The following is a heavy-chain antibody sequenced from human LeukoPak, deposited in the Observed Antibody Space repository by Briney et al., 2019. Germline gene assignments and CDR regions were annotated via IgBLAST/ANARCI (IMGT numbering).Heavy chain of an antibody. D-gene: IGHD6-13*01. CDR2: IYYSGST. CDR3: ARRRIAGKNNWFDP. Sequence: PSETLSLTCTVSGGSISSGGYYWSWIRQHPGKGLEWIGYIYYSGSTYYNPSLKSRVTISVDTSKNQFSLKLSSVTAADTAVYYCARRRIAGKNNWFDPWGQGTLVTVSS. V-gene: IGHV4-31*03. CDR1: GGSISSGGYY. J-gene: IGHJ5*02.